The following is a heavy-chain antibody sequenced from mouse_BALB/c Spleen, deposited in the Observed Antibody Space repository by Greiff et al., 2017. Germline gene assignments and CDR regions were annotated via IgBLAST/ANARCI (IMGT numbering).Heavy chain of an antibody. D-gene: IGHD2-1*01. Sequence: VQLQQSGGGLVQPGGSLKLSCAASGFTYSSYGMSWVRQTPDKRLELVATINSNGGSTYYPDSVKGRFTISRDNAKNTLYLQMSSLKSEDTAMYYCAREDYGKGFDYWGQGTTLTVSS. CDR3: AREDYGKGFDY. V-gene: IGHV5-6-3*01. CDR2: INSNGGST. CDR1: GFTYSSYG. J-gene: IGHJ2*01.